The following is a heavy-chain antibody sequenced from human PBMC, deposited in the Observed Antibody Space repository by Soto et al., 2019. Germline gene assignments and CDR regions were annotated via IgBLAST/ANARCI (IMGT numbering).Heavy chain of an antibody. CDR2: INPYNGNT. Sequence: ASVKVSCKASGYTFNTYGITWVRQAPGQGLEWMGWINPYNGNTKFAQKLQDRVTMTTATSTSTAYMELASLRSDDTAVYYCAGGFIAGATQLCYRGQGTLVTVSS. CDR3: AGGFIAGATQLCY. D-gene: IGHD5-12*01. J-gene: IGHJ4*02. V-gene: IGHV1-18*01. CDR1: GYTFNTYG.